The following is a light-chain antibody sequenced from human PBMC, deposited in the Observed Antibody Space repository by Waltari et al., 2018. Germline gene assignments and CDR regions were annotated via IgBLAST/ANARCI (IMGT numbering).Light chain of an antibody. J-gene: IGKJ4*01. CDR2: EAS. CDR1: QNVRN. V-gene: IGKV3-20*01. CDR3: QRSGLSPPLT. Sequence: EIVLTQSPATLSLSPGEGATLSCRTSQNVRNLAWYQQKPGQAPRLLIYEASTRVTGIPDRFSGGGSGTDFTLTISRLEPADFAVYYCQRSGLSPPLTFGGGTKVEIK.